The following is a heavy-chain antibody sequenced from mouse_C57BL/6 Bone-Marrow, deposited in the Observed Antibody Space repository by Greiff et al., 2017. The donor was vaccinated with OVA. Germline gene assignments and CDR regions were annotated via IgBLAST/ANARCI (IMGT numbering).Heavy chain of an antibody. D-gene: IGHD2-2*01. CDR1: GFSLTSYG. Sequence: QVQLQQSGPGLVQPSQSLSITCTVSGFSLTSYGVHWVRQSPGKGLEWLGVIWRGGSTDYNAAFISRLSISKDNSKSQVFFKMNSLQADDTAIYYCARWDGYGWYFDVWGTGTTVTVSS. CDR3: ARWDGYGWYFDV. J-gene: IGHJ1*03. V-gene: IGHV2-2*01. CDR2: IWRGGST.